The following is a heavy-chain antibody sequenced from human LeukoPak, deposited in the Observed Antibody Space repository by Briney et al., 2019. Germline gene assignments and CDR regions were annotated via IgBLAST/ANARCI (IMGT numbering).Heavy chain of an antibody. CDR1: GGSISSGSYY. D-gene: IGHD1-26*01. J-gene: IGHJ4*02. Sequence: SQTLSLTSTVSGGSISSGSYYWSWIRQPAGKGLEWIGRIYTSGSTNYNPSLKSRVTISVDTSKNQFSLKLSSVTAADTAVYYCARVSGSYRWYFDYWGQGTLVTVSS. CDR2: IYTSGST. CDR3: ARVSGSYRWYFDY. V-gene: IGHV4-61*02.